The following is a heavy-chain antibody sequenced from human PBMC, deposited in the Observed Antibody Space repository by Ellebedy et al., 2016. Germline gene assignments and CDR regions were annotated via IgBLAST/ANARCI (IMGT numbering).Heavy chain of an antibody. CDR3: AKGNAVPGPEPLDF. J-gene: IGHJ4*02. CDR1: GFTVSGNY. CDR2: LYSGGTI. D-gene: IGHD6-19*01. V-gene: IGHV3-66*01. Sequence: GGSLRLSCAASGFTVSGNYMSWVRQAPGKRLEWVSTLYSGGTILYADSVKGRFTISRDNSKNTLYLQMNSLTVEDTAVYYCAKGNAVPGPEPLDFWGQGTLVTVSS.